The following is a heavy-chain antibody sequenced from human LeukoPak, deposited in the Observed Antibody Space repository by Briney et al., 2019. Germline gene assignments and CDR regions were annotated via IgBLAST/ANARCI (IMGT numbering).Heavy chain of an antibody. CDR1: GFTFSNYA. V-gene: IGHV3-23*01. CDR3: AKRRGLELLYYYYMDV. J-gene: IGHJ6*03. CDR2: ISGSGGST. D-gene: IGHD1-7*01. Sequence: GGSLRLSCAASGFTFSNYAMSWVRQAPGKGLEWVSVISGSGGSTYYADSVKGRFTISRDNSKNTLYLQMNSLRAEDTAVYYCAKRRGLELLYYYYMDVWGKGTTVTVSS.